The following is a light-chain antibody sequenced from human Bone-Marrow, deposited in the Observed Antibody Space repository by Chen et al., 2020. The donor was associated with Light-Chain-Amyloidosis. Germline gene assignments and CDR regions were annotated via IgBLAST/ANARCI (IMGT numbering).Light chain of an antibody. CDR1: SLRIYY. CDR3: NSRDSIGIHQV. Sequence: SSELTQDPAVSVALVQTVRITCQGDSLRIYYATWYQQKPGQAPLLVIYGKNNRPSGIPDRFSGSSSGNTASLPITGAQAEDEADYYCNSRDSIGIHQVFGGGTKLTVL. V-gene: IGLV3-19*01. CDR2: GKN. J-gene: IGLJ3*02.